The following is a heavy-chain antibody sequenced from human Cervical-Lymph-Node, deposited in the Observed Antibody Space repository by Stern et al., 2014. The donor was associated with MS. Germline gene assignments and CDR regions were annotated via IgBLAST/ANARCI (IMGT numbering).Heavy chain of an antibody. CDR2: ISSGGSDI. CDR3: ARGRGGNYRYYFDY. CDR1: GFTFSSYS. V-gene: IGHV3-21*01. Sequence: EVQLVESGGGLVKPGGSLRLSCAASGFTFSSYSMNWVRQAQGKGLEWVASISSGGSDIYYADSLKCRFTISRDNAKNSLYLQMNSLRAEDTAVYYCARGRGGNYRYYFDYWGQGTLVTVSS. J-gene: IGHJ4*02. D-gene: IGHD4-23*01.